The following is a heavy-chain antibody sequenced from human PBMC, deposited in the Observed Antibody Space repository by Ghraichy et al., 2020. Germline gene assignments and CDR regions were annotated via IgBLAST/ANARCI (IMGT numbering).Heavy chain of an antibody. J-gene: IGHJ6*03. V-gene: IGHV4-34*01. D-gene: IGHD3-10*01. CDR1: GGSFSGHN. CDR2: INYSGST. CDR3: ARDSGVRRDGRILYSYYMDV. Sequence: SQTLSLTCAVYGGSFSGHNWTWIRQPPGKGLEWIGEINYSGSTNYSPSLKSRVTISLDTSKNQFSLKLTSVTAADSTVYYCARDSGVRRDGRILYSYYMDVWGKGTTVTVSS.